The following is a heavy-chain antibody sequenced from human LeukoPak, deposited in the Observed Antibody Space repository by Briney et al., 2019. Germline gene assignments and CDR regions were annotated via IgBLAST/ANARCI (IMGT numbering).Heavy chain of an antibody. Sequence: GGSLRLSCAASGFTFSGSAIHWVRQASGKGLEWVGRIRDKSNSYATAYAASVKGRFTISRDNSKNTLYLQMNSLRAEDTAVYYCAKDAIVVVIAATTGEFDYWGQGTLVTVSS. V-gene: IGHV3-73*01. CDR1: GFTFSGSA. CDR3: AKDAIVVVIAATTGEFDY. D-gene: IGHD2-15*01. CDR2: IRDKSNSYAT. J-gene: IGHJ4*02.